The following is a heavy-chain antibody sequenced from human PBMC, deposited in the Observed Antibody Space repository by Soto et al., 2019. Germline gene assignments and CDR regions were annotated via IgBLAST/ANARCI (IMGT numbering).Heavy chain of an antibody. V-gene: IGHV3-23*01. J-gene: IGHJ4*02. CDR1: GFTFNSYA. CDR2: ISGSGSTT. D-gene: IGHD4-17*01. Sequence: EVQLLESGGGLVQPGGSLRLSCAASGFTFNSYAMTWVRQAPGKGLEWVSTISGSGSTTYYADSVKGRFTVSRDNSKNTLYLQMNSLGAEDTAVYYCAKDLYGDFDYWGQGALVTVSS. CDR3: AKDLYGDFDY.